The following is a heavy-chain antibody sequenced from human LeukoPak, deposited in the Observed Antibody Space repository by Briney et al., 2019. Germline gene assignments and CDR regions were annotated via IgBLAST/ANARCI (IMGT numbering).Heavy chain of an antibody. CDR1: GFISSTYE. J-gene: IGHJ3*02. CDR3: ARGGNIGYNYNAFDI. Sequence: PGGSLRLSCAASGFISSTYEMNWVRQAPGRGLEWVSYISRGGNTIYYADSVRGRFTIFRDNAKNSLYLQMNGLRAEDTAVYYCARGGNIGYNYNAFDIWGQGTMVTVSS. D-gene: IGHD3-22*01. V-gene: IGHV3-48*03. CDR2: ISRGGNTI.